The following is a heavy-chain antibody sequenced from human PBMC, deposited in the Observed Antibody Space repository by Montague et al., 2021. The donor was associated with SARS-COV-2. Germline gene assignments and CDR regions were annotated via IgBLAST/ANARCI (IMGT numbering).Heavy chain of an antibody. Sequence: SETLSLTCSVSGASISQAFWWSWVRQPPGKGLEWIAETHHTGGTNYNPSLASRVTISLDCSNNQVSLMLSSVTAADTAMYYCASHPVWQQLITWGQGTLVSVSP. CDR2: THHTGGT. CDR3: ASHPVWQQLIT. CDR1: GASISQAFW. D-gene: IGHD6-13*01. V-gene: IGHV4-4*02. J-gene: IGHJ5*02.